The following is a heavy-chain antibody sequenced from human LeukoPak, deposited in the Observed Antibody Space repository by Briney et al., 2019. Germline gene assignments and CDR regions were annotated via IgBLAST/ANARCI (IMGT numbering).Heavy chain of an antibody. CDR1: GGSISSYY. D-gene: IGHD3-10*01. CDR3: ARATVRGVNLKYYYYGMDV. V-gene: IGHV4-59*01. J-gene: IGHJ6*02. Sequence: SETLSLTCTVSGGSISSYYWSWIRQPPGKGLEWIGYIYYSGSTNYSPSLKSRVTISVDTSKNQFSLKLSSVTAADTAVYYCARATVRGVNLKYYYYGMDVWGQGTTVTVSS. CDR2: IYYSGST.